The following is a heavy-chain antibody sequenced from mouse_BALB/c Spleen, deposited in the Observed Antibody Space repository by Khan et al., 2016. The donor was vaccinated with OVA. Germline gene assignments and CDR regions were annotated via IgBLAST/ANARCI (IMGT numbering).Heavy chain of an antibody. CDR1: GYAFTNYQ. CDR3: ARGGDGGFAY. J-gene: IGHJ3*01. V-gene: IGHV1S81*02. D-gene: IGHD1-2*01. CDR2: INPSNGGT. Sequence: QVQLQQSGAELVKPGASVKLSCKASGYAFTNYQMYWVKQRPGQGLEWIGEINPSNGGTNFNEKFKSKATLTVDKSSSTAYMQLSSLTSEDSADYYSARGGDGGFAYWGQGTLVTVSA.